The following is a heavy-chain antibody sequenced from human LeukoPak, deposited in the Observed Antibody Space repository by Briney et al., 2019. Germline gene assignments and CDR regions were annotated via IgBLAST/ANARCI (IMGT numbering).Heavy chain of an antibody. CDR2: ISSSSSYI. CDR3: ASGRIGFDY. J-gene: IGHJ4*02. V-gene: IGHV3-21*01. Sequence: GGSLRLSCAASGFTFSSYSMNWVRQAPGKGLEWVSSISSSSSYIYYAGSVKGRFTISRDNAKNSLYLQMNSLRAEDTAVYYCASGRIGFDYWGQGTLVTVSS. D-gene: IGHD2-15*01. CDR1: GFTFSSYS.